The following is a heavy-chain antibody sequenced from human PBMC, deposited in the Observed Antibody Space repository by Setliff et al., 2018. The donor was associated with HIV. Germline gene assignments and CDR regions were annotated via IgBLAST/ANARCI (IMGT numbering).Heavy chain of an antibody. V-gene: IGHV3-20*04. D-gene: IGHD4-4*01. CDR3: VRDRMEYSVGYYFDS. Sequence: GESLKISCVVSGFTFDDYGMSWVRQTPGAGLEWLSDINWSGSTTGYADSVKGRFTISRDNAKNTVYLQINSLRVEDTALYYCVRDRMEYSVGYYFDSWGQGTLVTVSS. CDR2: INWSGSTT. J-gene: IGHJ4*02. CDR1: GFTFDDYG.